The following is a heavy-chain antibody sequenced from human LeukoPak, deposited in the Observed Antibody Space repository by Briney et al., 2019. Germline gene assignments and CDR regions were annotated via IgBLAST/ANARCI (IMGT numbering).Heavy chain of an antibody. V-gene: IGHV3-7*03. Sequence: GGSLRLSCAASGLTLSNFWMKWVRRAPGKGLEWVANIKQDGAEIYYVDSVRGRFTISRDNAKNSVYLQMDSLKSEDSAVYYCAAGGAYWGQGILVTVSS. CDR1: GLTLSNFW. CDR2: IKQDGAEI. D-gene: IGHD2-8*02. CDR3: AAGGAY. J-gene: IGHJ4*02.